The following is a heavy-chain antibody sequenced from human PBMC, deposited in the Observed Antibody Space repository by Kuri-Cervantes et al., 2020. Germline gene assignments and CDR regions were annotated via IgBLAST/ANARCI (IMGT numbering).Heavy chain of an antibody. Sequence: GGSLRLSCAASGFTFSSYAMGWVRQAPGKGLEWVSASSGSGGRTYYADSVKGRFTISRDNSKNILYLQMVSLRAEDTAVYYCASDGNGMDVWGQGTTVTVSS. CDR2: SSGSGGRT. CDR3: ASDGNGMDV. J-gene: IGHJ6*02. V-gene: IGHV3-23*01. CDR1: GFTFSSYA. D-gene: IGHD5-24*01.